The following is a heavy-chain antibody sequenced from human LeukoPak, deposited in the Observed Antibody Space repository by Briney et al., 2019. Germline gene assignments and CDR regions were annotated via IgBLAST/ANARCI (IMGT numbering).Heavy chain of an antibody. V-gene: IGHV3-23*01. Sequence: GGSLRLSCAASGFTFSTYGMSWVRQAPGKGLEWVSSISGSGGSTYYADSVKGRFTISRDSSKSSLYLQMNSLRVEDTALYYCAKARSGFYTDAFDIWGQGTMVTVSS. D-gene: IGHD3-3*01. CDR2: ISGSGGST. J-gene: IGHJ3*02. CDR1: GFTFSTYG. CDR3: AKARSGFYTDAFDI.